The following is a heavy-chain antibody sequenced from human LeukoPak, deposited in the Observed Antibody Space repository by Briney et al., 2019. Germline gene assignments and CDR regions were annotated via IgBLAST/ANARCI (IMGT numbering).Heavy chain of an antibody. CDR2: INPSGGST. Sequence: GESLKISCKASGYTFTSYYMHWVRQAPGQGLEWMGIINPSGGSTSYAQKFQGRVTMTRDTSTSTVHMELSSRRSGDTAVYYCARDSGYSGYDNFDYWGRGTQVTVSS. V-gene: IGHV1-46*01. CDR3: ARDSGYSGYDNFDY. J-gene: IGHJ4*02. CDR1: GYTFTSYY. D-gene: IGHD5-12*01.